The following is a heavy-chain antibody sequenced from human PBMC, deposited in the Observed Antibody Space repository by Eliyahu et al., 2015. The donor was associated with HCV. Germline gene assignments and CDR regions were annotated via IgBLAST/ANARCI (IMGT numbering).Heavy chain of an antibody. V-gene: IGHV3-30*04. J-gene: IGHJ4*02. Sequence: QVQLVESGGGVVQPGRSLRLSCAASGFTFSSFPMHWVRQXPGKXLXWVGVISYDGNNKYYADSVKGRFTISRDNSKNTLFLQMNSLRAEDTAVYYCARDLSRLSADYCFDYWGQGTLVTVSS. CDR1: GFTFSSFP. CDR3: ARDLSRLSADYCFDY. CDR2: ISYDGNNK. D-gene: IGHD6-25*01.